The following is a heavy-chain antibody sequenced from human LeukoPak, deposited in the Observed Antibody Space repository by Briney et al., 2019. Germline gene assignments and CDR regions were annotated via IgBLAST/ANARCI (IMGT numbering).Heavy chain of an antibody. D-gene: IGHD7-27*01. CDR1: GFTFSTYG. CDR3: ARERPGEDTFDI. Sequence: PGRSLRLSCAASGFTFSTYGMHWVRQAPGKGLEWVALIWYDGSNKYYADSVKGRFTISRDNSKNTLYLQMNSLRAEDTAVYYCARERPGEDTFDIWGQGTMVTVSS. J-gene: IGHJ3*02. CDR2: IWYDGSNK. V-gene: IGHV3-33*01.